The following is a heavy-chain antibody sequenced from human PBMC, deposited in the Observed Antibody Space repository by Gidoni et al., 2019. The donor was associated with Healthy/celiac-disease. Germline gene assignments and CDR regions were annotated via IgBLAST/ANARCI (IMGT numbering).Heavy chain of an antibody. CDR1: GGTFSSYA. CDR3: ARGGRTIFGVVSGLFVY. D-gene: IGHD3-3*01. J-gene: IGHJ4*02. V-gene: IGHV1-69*01. CDR2: IIPIFGTA. Sequence: QVQLVQSGAEVKKPGSSVKVSCKASGGTFSSYAISWVRQAPGQGREWMGGIIPIFGTATDAQKCQGRVTITADEYTSTAYMELSSLRSEDTAVYYCARGGRTIFGVVSGLFVYWGQGTLVTVSS.